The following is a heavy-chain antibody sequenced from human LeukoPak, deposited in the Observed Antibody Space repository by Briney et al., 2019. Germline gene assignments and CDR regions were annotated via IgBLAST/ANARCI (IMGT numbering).Heavy chain of an antibody. CDR1: GFTLSTYG. D-gene: IGHD6-19*01. Sequence: PGRSLRLSCSASGFTLSTYGMHWVRQAPGKGLEWVAVISYDGSHEHYADSVKGRFTISRDNAKNSLYLQMNSLRAEDTALYYCAKALVSSGWGTYYYYGMDVWGQGTTVTVSS. J-gene: IGHJ6*02. V-gene: IGHV3-30*18. CDR2: ISYDGSHE. CDR3: AKALVSSGWGTYYYYGMDV.